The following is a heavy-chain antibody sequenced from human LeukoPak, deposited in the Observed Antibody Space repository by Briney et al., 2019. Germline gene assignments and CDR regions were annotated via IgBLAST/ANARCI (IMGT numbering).Heavy chain of an antibody. CDR1: GFIFSGSW. CDR3: TTDTWYSAGH. Sequence: GGSLRLSCTASGFIFSGSWMSWVRQAPGKGLEWVAIIKKDGSEKYYVDSMKGRFTISRDNAKNSLFLQMNSLRAEDTAIYYCTTDTWYSAGHWGQGTLVTVSS. CDR2: IKKDGSEK. J-gene: IGHJ4*02. V-gene: IGHV3-7*03. D-gene: IGHD2-15*01.